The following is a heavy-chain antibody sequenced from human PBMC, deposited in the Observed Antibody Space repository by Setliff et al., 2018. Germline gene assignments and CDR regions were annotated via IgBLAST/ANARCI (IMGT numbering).Heavy chain of an antibody. CDR3: ARVSNHYDSSGYAPYYYYGMDV. V-gene: IGHV1-69*10. CDR1: GGTFGNHG. J-gene: IGHJ6*02. D-gene: IGHD3-22*01. CDR2: IIPILAIT. Sequence: SVKVSCKASGGTFGNHGISWVRQAPGQGLEWMGGIIPILAITNYAQKFQGRVTITAEESTTPASMELTSLGSEDTAVYYCARVSNHYDSSGYAPYYYYGMDVWGQGTTVTVSS.